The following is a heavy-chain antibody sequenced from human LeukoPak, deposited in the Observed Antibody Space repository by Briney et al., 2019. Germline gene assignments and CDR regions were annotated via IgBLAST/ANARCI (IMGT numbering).Heavy chain of an antibody. V-gene: IGHV4-39*01. CDR2: LYHSGNS. D-gene: IGHD3-10*01. CDR1: GGSITTTYY. CDR3: TRHQTNFYGSGAPFDP. Sequence: SETLSLTCSVSGGSITTTYYWSWIQQPPGGGLEWIASLYHSGNSNYNPSLKSRVTMSVDTSKNQFSLQLTSMTAADTAIYYCTRHQTNFYGSGAPFDPWGQGTLVTVSS. J-gene: IGHJ5*02.